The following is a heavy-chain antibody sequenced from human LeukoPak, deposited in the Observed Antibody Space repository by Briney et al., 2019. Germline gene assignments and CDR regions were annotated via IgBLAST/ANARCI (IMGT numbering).Heavy chain of an antibody. CDR2: LFFSKNT. D-gene: IGHD2-15*01. CDR1: GGSISSPDYS. V-gene: IGHV4-30-4*08. J-gene: IGHJ3*02. CDR3: ARDRGLGYCSGGSCFYAFDI. Sequence: PSETLSLTCTVSGGSISSPDYSWNWIRQPPGKGLEWIGHLFFSKNTYYNPSLKSRVTISADTSKNQFSLKLSSVTAADTAVYYCARDRGLGYCSGGSCFYAFDIWGQGTMVTVSS.